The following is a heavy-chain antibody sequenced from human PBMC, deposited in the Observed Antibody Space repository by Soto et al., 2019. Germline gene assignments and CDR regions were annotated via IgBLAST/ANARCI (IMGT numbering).Heavy chain of an antibody. V-gene: IGHV1-8*01. D-gene: IGHD4-17*01. J-gene: IGHJ4*02. CDR2: MNPNSGNT. Sequence: QVQLVQSGAEVKKPGASVKVSCKASGYTFTSHDINWVRQATGQGIEWMGWMNPNSGNTGYAQKFQGRVTMTRNTSISTAYIELISLRSEYTAVYYCARTLYGDNVAYWGQGTLVTVSS. CDR1: GYTFTSHD. CDR3: ARTLYGDNVAY.